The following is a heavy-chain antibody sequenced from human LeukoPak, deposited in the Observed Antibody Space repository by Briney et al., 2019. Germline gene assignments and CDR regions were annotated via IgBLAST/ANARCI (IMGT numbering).Heavy chain of an antibody. V-gene: IGHV4-59*12. CDR3: ARDLGLVVVPAATFDY. D-gene: IGHD2-2*01. Sequence: PSETLSLTCTVSGGSISSYYWSWIRQPPGKGLEWIGYIYYSGSTYYNPSLKSRVTISVDTSKNQFSLKLSSVTAADTAVYYCARDLGLVVVPAATFDYWGQGTLVTVSS. CDR2: IYYSGST. CDR1: GGSISSYY. J-gene: IGHJ4*02.